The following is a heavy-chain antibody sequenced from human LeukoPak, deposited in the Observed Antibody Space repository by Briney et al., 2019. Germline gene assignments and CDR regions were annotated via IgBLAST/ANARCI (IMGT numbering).Heavy chain of an antibody. Sequence: SEALSLTCTVSGGSISSYYWSWIRQPPGKGLEWIGYIYYSGSTNYNPSLKSRVTISVDTSKNQFSLKLSSVTAADTAVYYCARDGTSLDIWGQGTMVTVSS. J-gene: IGHJ3*02. V-gene: IGHV4-59*01. CDR2: IYYSGST. CDR1: GGSISSYY. D-gene: IGHD1-1*01. CDR3: ARDGTSLDI.